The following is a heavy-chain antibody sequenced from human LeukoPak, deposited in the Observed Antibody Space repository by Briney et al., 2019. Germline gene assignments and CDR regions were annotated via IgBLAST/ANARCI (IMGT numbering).Heavy chain of an antibody. CDR3: ASNPRGDSWTFDY. J-gene: IGHJ4*02. D-gene: IGHD2-21*02. CDR1: GYTLSSYG. CDR2: ISIYNGNT. Sequence: ASVKVSCKASGYTLSSYGVNWVRQAPGQGLEWVGWISIYNGNTEYAQILQGRVTMTTDTSTSTVYMELTSLRSDDTAVYYCASNPRGDSWTFDYWSQGTLVTVSS. V-gene: IGHV1-18*04.